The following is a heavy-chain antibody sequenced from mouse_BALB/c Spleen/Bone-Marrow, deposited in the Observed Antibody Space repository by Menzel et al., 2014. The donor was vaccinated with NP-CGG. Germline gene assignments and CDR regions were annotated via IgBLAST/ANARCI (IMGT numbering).Heavy chain of an antibody. CDR1: GYTFTNYW. CDR3: AIHGEAMDY. Sequence: VQLQQSGAELVRPGTSVKMSCKAAGYTFTNYWIGWVKRRPGHGLEWIGDIYPGAVYTNYNEKFKGKATLTADTSSSTAYMQLSSLTSGDSAIYYCAIHGEAMDYWGQGTSVTVSS. V-gene: IGHV1-63*02. J-gene: IGHJ4*01. CDR2: IYPGAVYT.